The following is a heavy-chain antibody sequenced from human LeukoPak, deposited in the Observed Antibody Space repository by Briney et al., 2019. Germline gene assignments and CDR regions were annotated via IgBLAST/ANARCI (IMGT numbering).Heavy chain of an antibody. CDR2: IYYSGST. CDR1: GGSISSSSYY. J-gene: IGHJ4*02. V-gene: IGHV4-39*07. Sequence: SETLSLTCTVSGGSISSSSYYWGWIRQPPGKGLEWIGSIYYSGSTYYNPSLKSRVTISVDTSKNQFSLKLSSVTAADTAVYYCAREASHYYDSGGYYWGQGTLVTVSS. D-gene: IGHD3-22*01. CDR3: AREASHYYDSGGYY.